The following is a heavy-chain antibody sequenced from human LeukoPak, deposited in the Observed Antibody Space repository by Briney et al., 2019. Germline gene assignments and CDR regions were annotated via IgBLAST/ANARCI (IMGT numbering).Heavy chain of an antibody. CDR3: ARDRRSGSSRAFDY. CDR1: GGSISSYY. D-gene: IGHD1-26*01. CDR2: IYYSGST. J-gene: IGHJ4*02. Sequence: PSETLSLTCTVSGGSISSYYWSWIRQPPGKGLEWIGYIYYSGSTNYNPSLKSRVTISVDTSKNQFSLKLSSVTAADTAVYYCARDRRSGSSRAFDYWGQGTQVTVSS. V-gene: IGHV4-59*01.